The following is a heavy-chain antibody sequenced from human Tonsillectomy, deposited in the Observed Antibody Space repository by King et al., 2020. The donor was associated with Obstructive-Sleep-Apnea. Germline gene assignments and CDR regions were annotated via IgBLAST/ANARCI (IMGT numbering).Heavy chain of an antibody. J-gene: IGHJ6*02. CDR2: INHSGST. V-gene: IGHV4-34*01. Sequence: VQLQQWGAGLLKPSETLSLNCTVYGGSFSGYYWSWIRQPPGKGLEWIGEINHSGSTNYNPSLKSRVTTSVDTSKNQFSLRLSSVTAADTAVYYCARGGDGYKNYYYYGMDVWGQGTTVTVSS. D-gene: IGHD5-24*01. CDR1: GGSFSGYY. CDR3: ARGGDGYKNYYYYGMDV.